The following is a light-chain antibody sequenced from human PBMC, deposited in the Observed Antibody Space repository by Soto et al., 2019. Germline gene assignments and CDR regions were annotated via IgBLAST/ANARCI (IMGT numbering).Light chain of an antibody. CDR2: EVN. CDR3: SSYTSGTTWV. CDR1: SSDVGGYNY. Sequence: QSALTQPASVSGSPGQSIPISCTGTSSDVGGYNYVSWYQQHPGKVPKLMIYEVNNRPSGVSNRFSGSKSGNTASLTISGLQAEDEAEYYCSSYTSGTTWVFGGGTKLTVL. J-gene: IGLJ3*02. V-gene: IGLV2-14*01.